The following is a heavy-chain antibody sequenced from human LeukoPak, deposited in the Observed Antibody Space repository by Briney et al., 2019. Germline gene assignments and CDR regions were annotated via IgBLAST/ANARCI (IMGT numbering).Heavy chain of an antibody. J-gene: IGHJ4*02. CDR2: INPSGGST. CDR1: GYTFTSYY. V-gene: IGHV1-46*01. Sequence: ASVKVSCKASGYTFTSYYMHWVRQAPGQGLEWMGIINPSGGSTSYAQKFQGRVTMTRDTSTSTVYMELSSLRSEDTAVHYCARVIAAAGSSGYWGQGTLVTVSS. D-gene: IGHD6-6*01. CDR3: ARVIAAAGSSGY.